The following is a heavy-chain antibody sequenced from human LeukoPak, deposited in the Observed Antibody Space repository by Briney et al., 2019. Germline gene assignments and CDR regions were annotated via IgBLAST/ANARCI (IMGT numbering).Heavy chain of an antibody. V-gene: IGHV5-51*01. CDR1: GYSFTSYW. CDR3: ARPPRWSSGWYAFDY. D-gene: IGHD6-19*01. CDR2: IYPGDSDT. Sequence: GASLKISSKGAGYSFTSYWIGWVRPMPGKGLEWMGIIYPGDSDTRYSPSFQGQVTISADKSITPAYLQCSSLKASDTAMYYCARPPRWSSGWYAFDYWGQGTLVTVSS. J-gene: IGHJ4*02.